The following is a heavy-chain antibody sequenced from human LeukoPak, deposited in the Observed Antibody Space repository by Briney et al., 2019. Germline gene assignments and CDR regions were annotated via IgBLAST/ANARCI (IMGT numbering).Heavy chain of an antibody. D-gene: IGHD5-18*01. J-gene: IGHJ3*02. CDR3: AKDNTAMVAFDI. V-gene: IGHV3-9*01. CDR2: INWNSGSI. Sequence: GGSLRLSCAASGFTFDDYAMHWVRQTPGKGLEWVSGINWNSGSIGYADSVKGRFTISRDNAKNSLYLQMNSLRAEDTALYYCAKDNTAMVAFDIWGQGTMVTVSS. CDR1: GFTFDDYA.